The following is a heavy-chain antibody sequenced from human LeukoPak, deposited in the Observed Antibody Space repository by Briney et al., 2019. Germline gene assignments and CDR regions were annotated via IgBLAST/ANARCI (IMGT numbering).Heavy chain of an antibody. Sequence: GESLQISCQGSGSRFTSYWIGWVRQMPGKGLEWMGIIYPGDSDTRYSPSFQGQVTISADKSISTAYLQWSSLKASDTAMYYCARHVQSGYSYGPGRYFDYWGQGTLVTVSS. CDR3: ARHVQSGYSYGPGRYFDY. CDR1: GSRFTSYW. D-gene: IGHD5-18*01. V-gene: IGHV5-51*01. CDR2: IYPGDSDT. J-gene: IGHJ4*02.